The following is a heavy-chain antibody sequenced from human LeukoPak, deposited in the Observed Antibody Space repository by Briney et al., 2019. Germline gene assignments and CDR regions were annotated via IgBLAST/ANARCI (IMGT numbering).Heavy chain of an antibody. Sequence: PGGSLRLSCAASGFTFSSYSMNWVRQAPGKGLEWVSSISSSSSYIYYADSVKGRFTISRDNARNSLYLQMNSLRAEDTAAYYCARDRNPSYSSSPYYYYYGMDVWGQGTTVTVSS. J-gene: IGHJ6*02. D-gene: IGHD6-13*01. CDR3: ARDRNPSYSSSPYYYYYGMDV. CDR2: ISSSSSYI. CDR1: GFTFSSYS. V-gene: IGHV3-21*01.